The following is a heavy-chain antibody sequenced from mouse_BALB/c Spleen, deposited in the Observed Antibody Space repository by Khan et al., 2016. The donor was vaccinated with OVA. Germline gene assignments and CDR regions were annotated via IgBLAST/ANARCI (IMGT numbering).Heavy chain of an antibody. CDR3: VRTARINY. V-gene: IGHV3-2*02. J-gene: IGHJ2*01. CDR2: ISYSGST. CDR1: GYSITSGYV. Sequence: EVKLLESGPGLVKPSQSLSLTCTVTGYSITSGYVWNWIRQFPGNKLEWMGYISYSGSTNYNPSLKSRISITRDTSKNQFFLQLNSVTTEDTATYYCVRTARINYWGQGTTLTDSS. D-gene: IGHD1-2*01.